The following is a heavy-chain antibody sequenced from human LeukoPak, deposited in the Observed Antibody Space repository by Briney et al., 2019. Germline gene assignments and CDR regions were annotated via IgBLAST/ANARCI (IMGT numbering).Heavy chain of an antibody. CDR2: IYHSGST. V-gene: IGHV4-38-2*02. Sequence: KPSETLSLTCTVSHYSISSNYYWGWIRQPPGKGLEWIGSIYHSGSTYYNPSLKSRVTISVDTSKNQFSLKLTSVTAADTAVYYCARSRGYMSYWGQGTLVTVSS. CDR1: HYSISSNYY. CDR3: ARSRGYMSY. D-gene: IGHD3-22*01. J-gene: IGHJ4*02.